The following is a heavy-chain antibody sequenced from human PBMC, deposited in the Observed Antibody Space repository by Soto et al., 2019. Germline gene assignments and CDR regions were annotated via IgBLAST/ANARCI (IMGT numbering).Heavy chain of an antibody. CDR1: GFTFSSYS. D-gene: IGHD6-13*01. J-gene: IGHJ4*02. CDR2: ISSSSSYI. V-gene: IGHV3-21*01. CDR3: AREIRVSSWPFDY. Sequence: EVQRVESGGGLVKPGGSLRGSCAASGFTFSSYSMNWVRQAPGKGLEWVSSISSSSSYIYYADSVKGRFTISRDNAKNSLYLQMNSLRAEDTAVYYCAREIRVSSWPFDYWGQGTLVTVSS.